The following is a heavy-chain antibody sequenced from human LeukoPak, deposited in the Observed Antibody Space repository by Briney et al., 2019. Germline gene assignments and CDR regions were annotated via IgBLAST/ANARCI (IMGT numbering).Heavy chain of an antibody. Sequence: PSETLSLTCTVSGGSISSGGYYWSWIRQHPGKGLEWIGYIYYSGSTYYNPSLKSRLTISVDTSKNQFSLKLSSVTAAGTAVYYCASADYEDAFDIWGQGTMVTVSS. D-gene: IGHD4-17*01. J-gene: IGHJ3*02. CDR3: ASADYEDAFDI. CDR2: IYYSGST. V-gene: IGHV4-31*03. CDR1: GGSISSGGYY.